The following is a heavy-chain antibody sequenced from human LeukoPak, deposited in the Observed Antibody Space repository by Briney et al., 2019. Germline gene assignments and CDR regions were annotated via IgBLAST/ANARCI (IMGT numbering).Heavy chain of an antibody. CDR2: VNHSGST. J-gene: IGHJ4*02. Sequence: SETLSLTCAVYGESFCGYYWSWIRQPPGKGLEWIGEVNHSGSTNYNPSLKSRVTISVDTSKNQFSLKPSSVTAADTGVYYCARAEITAAGVPFDYWGQGTLVTVSS. D-gene: IGHD6-13*01. CDR1: GESFCGYY. CDR3: ARAEITAAGVPFDY. V-gene: IGHV4-34*01.